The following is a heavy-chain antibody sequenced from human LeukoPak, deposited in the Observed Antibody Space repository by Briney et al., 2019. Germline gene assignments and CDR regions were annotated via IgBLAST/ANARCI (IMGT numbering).Heavy chain of an antibody. CDR1: GYPFSNYD. CDR2: MNPKSGNT. V-gene: IGHV1-8*01. J-gene: IGHJ5*02. D-gene: IGHD6-19*01. CDR3: ARDSSGWYHWFDP. Sequence: ASVKVFCKASGYPFSNYDINWVRQAPGQGLEWMGWMNPKSGNTGYAQKFQGRVTITRNTSISTAYMELSSLRSEDTAVYYCARDSSGWYHWFDPWGQGTLVTVSS.